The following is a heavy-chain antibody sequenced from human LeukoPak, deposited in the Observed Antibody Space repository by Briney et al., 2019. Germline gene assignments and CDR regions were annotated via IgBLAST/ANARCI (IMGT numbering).Heavy chain of an antibody. CDR1: GFTFSSYS. V-gene: IGHV3-21*01. Sequence: GGSLRLSCAASGFTFSSYSMNWVRQAPGKGLEWVSSISSSSGYIYYADSVKGRSTISRDNAKNSLYLQMNSLRAEDTAVYYCARGEVVPAAIASPVDYWGQGTLVTVSS. CDR3: ARGEVVPAAIASPVDY. CDR2: ISSSSGYI. J-gene: IGHJ4*02. D-gene: IGHD2-2*02.